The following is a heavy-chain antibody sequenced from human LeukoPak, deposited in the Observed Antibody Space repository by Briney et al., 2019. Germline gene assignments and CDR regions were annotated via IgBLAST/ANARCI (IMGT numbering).Heavy chain of an antibody. J-gene: IGHJ4*02. V-gene: IGHV3-7*01. Sequence: GGSLRLSCAASGFTFSSFWMSWVRQAPGKGLEWVANINPDGSYKDYADSVKGRFTISRDNPKNLLFLQINSLRVEDTAVYYCARETPRRGETRDGYRWGQGTVVTVSS. CDR3: ARETPRRGETRDGYR. CDR1: GFTFSSFW. CDR2: INPDGSYK. D-gene: IGHD5-24*01.